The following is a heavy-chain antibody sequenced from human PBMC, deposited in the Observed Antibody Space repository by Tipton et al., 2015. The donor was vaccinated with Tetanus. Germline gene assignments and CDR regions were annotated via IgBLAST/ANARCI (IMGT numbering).Heavy chain of an antibody. CDR2: IGSSGSHM. V-gene: IGHV3-21*06. J-gene: IGHJ5*02. D-gene: IGHD1-26*01. CDR3: AREGSSGWFDP. CDR1: GFTFSGYS. Sequence: SLRLSCAASGFTFSGYSMNWVRQAPGKGLEWVSSIGSSGSHMYYAESVRGRFSISRDNAKNSLYLQMNSLRADDTALYYCAREGSSGWFDPWGRGTLVTVSS.